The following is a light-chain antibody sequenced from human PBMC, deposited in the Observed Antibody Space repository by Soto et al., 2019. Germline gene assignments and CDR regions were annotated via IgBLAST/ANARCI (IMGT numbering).Light chain of an antibody. V-gene: IGLV2-8*01. CDR1: SSDVGGYNY. CDR2: EVN. Sequence: QSALTQPPSASGSPGQSVAISCTGTSSDVGGYNYVSWYQQHPGKAPKLMIYEVNKRPSGVPDRFSGSKSGNTASLTVSGLQAADEADYYCRAYEGSTNVFGIVTKLTV. CDR3: RAYEGSTNV. J-gene: IGLJ6*01.